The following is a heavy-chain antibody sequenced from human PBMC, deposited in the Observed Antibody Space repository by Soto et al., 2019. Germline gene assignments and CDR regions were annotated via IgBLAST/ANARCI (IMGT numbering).Heavy chain of an antibody. V-gene: IGHV4-39*01. CDR1: GGSLSSSSYL. Sequence: SETLSLTCTVSGGSLSSSSYLWGWTRQPPGKGLEWVGNIYSSGSTYYNPSLKSRVSLSVDTSKNQFSLKLRSVTAADTAVYFCARGTVFGTVVVPFDYWGQGSLVTVSS. CDR3: ARGTVFGTVVVPFDY. CDR2: IYSSGST. J-gene: IGHJ4*02. D-gene: IGHD3-22*01.